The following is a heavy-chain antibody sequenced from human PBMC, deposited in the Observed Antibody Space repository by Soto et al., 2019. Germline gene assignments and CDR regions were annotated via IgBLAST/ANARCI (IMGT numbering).Heavy chain of an antibody. Sequence: KSGGSLRLSCAASGFTFETYGMDWVRQAPGKGLEWVSSISSRSSYIYYADSLKGRFTISRDNAGNSLYLEMNSLRAEDTAVYYCARGRAASSNVFHYYGMDVWGQGTTVTVSS. V-gene: IGHV3-21*01. CDR3: ARGRAASSNVFHYYGMDV. D-gene: IGHD2-21*01. J-gene: IGHJ6*02. CDR2: ISSRSSYI. CDR1: GFTFETYG.